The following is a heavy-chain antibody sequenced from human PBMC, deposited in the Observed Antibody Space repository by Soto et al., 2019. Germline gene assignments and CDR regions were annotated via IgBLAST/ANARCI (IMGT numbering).Heavy chain of an antibody. Sequence: QVQLVQSGAEVKKPGASVKVSCKASGYTFTSYYMHWVRQAPGQGLEWMGIINPSGGSTSYAQKFQGRVTMTRNTSTSTVYMELSSLRSEDTAVYYCARVFGTVNLTSDAFDIWGQGTMVTVSS. CDR2: INPSGGST. V-gene: IGHV1-46*03. CDR3: ARVFGTVNLTSDAFDI. J-gene: IGHJ3*02. CDR1: GYTFTSYY. D-gene: IGHD4-17*01.